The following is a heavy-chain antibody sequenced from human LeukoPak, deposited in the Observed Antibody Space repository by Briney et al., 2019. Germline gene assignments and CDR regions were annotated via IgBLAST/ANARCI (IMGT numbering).Heavy chain of an antibody. Sequence: GGSLRLSCAASGFTFSTYTMHWVRQAPGKGLEWVAVISYDGSNKYYADSVKGRFTISRDNSKNTLYLQMNSLRAEDTAVYYCAREARSWYRSHYYYMDVWGKGTTVTVSS. CDR3: AREARSWYRSHYYYMDV. J-gene: IGHJ6*03. CDR2: ISYDGSNK. V-gene: IGHV3-30-3*01. CDR1: GFTFSTYT. D-gene: IGHD6-13*01.